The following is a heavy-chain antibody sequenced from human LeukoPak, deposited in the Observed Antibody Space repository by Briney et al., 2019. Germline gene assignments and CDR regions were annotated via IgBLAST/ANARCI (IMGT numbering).Heavy chain of an antibody. D-gene: IGHD2-21*01. CDR1: GFTFSSYW. V-gene: IGHV3-74*01. CDR3: ARDAGTYSDLDY. J-gene: IGHJ4*02. CDR2: VNSGGSGT. Sequence: PGGSLRLSCAASGFTFSSYWMHWVRQAPGKGLVWVSRVNSGGSGTTYADSVKGRFTISRDNAKNTLYLQMNSLRAEDTAVYYCARDAGTYSDLDYWGQGTLVTVPS.